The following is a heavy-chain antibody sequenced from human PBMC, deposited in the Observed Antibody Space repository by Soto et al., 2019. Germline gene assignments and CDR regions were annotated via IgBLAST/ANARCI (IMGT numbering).Heavy chain of an antibody. CDR3: VRATYFSDSSGYTRCLDY. D-gene: IGHD3-22*01. Sequence: GGSLRLSCAGSGFTLSYHYIDWVRRSPGKGLEWVGRSRDKPQGYSTAYAASVKGRFTTSRDESKNSAYLQMNSLKTEDTAVYYCVRATYFSDSSGYTRCLDYWGQGTLVTVSS. J-gene: IGHJ4*02. CDR1: GFTLSYHY. V-gene: IGHV3-72*01. CDR2: SRDKPQGYST.